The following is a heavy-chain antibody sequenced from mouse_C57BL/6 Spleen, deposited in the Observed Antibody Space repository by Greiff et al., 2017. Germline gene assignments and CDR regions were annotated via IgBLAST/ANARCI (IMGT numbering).Heavy chain of an antibody. CDR2: LYPRSGTT. Sequence: QVQLQQSGAELARPGASVTLSCKASGYTFTRYGISWVKQRTGPGLEWIGELYPRSGTTYYNEKFKGKATLTADKSSSPAYMELRSLTSEDSAVYFCARREDYGGAMDYWGQGTSVTVSS. J-gene: IGHJ4*01. D-gene: IGHD2-4*01. V-gene: IGHV1-81*01. CDR3: ARREDYGGAMDY. CDR1: GYTFTRYG.